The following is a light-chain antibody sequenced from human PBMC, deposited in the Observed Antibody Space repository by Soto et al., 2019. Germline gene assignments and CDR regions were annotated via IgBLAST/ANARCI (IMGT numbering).Light chain of an antibody. CDR3: QSYDTSLSGSVV. Sequence: QSVLTQPPSVSGAPGQRVTISCTGSSSNIGAGYDVHWYQHLPGTAPKLLIYGNSNRPSWVPDRFSGSKSGTSASLAITGLQAEDEADYYCQSYDTSLSGSVVFGGATKLTVL. V-gene: IGLV1-40*01. J-gene: IGLJ2*01. CDR2: GNS. CDR1: SSNIGAGYD.